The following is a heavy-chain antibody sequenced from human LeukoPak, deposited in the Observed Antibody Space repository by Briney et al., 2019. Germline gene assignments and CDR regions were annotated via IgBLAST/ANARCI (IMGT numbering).Heavy chain of an antibody. CDR2: TYYRSKWYN. V-gene: IGHV6-1*01. Sequence: SQTLSLTCAISGDSVSSTSAAWDWIRQSPSRGLEWLGRTYYRSKWYNDYAESVKTRITVTPDTSKNQFSLQLKSVTPEDTAVYYCARITANHWYFDLWGRGTLVTVSS. D-gene: IGHD1-20*01. CDR3: ARITANHWYFDL. J-gene: IGHJ2*01. CDR1: GDSVSSTSAA.